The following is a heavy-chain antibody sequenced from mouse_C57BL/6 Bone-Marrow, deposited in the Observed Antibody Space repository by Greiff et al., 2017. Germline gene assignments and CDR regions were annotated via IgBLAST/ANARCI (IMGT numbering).Heavy chain of an antibody. D-gene: IGHD1-1*01. CDR1: GYTFTSYW. J-gene: IGHJ1*03. V-gene: IGHV1-64*01. Sequence: VQLQQPGAELVKPGASVKLSCKASGYTFTSYWMHWVKQRPGQGLEWIGMIHPNSGSTNYNEKFKSKATLTVDKSSSTAYMQLSSLTSEDSAVYYCARELLLRSWYFDVWGTGTTVTVSS. CDR2: IHPNSGST. CDR3: ARELLLRSWYFDV.